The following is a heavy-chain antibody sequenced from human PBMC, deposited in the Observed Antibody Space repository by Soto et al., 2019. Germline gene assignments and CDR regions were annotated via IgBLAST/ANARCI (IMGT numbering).Heavy chain of an antibody. D-gene: IGHD3-22*01. J-gene: IGHJ4*02. CDR3: ARVGYTYYYDSSGPKRYYFDY. Sequence: SETLSLTCAVYGGSFSGYYWSWIRQPPGKGLEWIGEINHSGSTNYNPSLKSRVTISVDTSKNQFSLKLSSVTAADTAVYYCARVGYTYYYDSSGPKRYYFDYWGQGTLVTVSS. CDR2: INHSGST. V-gene: IGHV4-34*01. CDR1: GGSFSGYY.